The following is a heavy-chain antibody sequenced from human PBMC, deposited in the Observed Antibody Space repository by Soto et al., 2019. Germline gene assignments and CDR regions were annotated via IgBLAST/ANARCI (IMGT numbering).Heavy chain of an antibody. J-gene: IGHJ4*02. D-gene: IGHD4-17*01. CDR1: GYTFTGYY. V-gene: IGHV1-2*04. Sequence: QVQLVQSGAEVKKPGASVKVSCKASGYTFTGYYMHWVRQAPGQGLEWMGWINPNSGGTNYAQKFQGWATITRDTSISTAYMELSRLRSDDTAVDYCARDGVAVVAKFYGDYGDFDYWGQGTLVTVSS. CDR2: INPNSGGT. CDR3: ARDGVAVVAKFYGDYGDFDY.